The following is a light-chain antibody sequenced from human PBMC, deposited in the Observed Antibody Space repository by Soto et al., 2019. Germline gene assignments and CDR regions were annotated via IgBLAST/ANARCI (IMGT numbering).Light chain of an antibody. CDR1: QRVRNN. Sequence: EIMMTQSPATLSVSPGERATLSCRASQRVRNNIAWYQQKLGQAPRLLIYYASTRATGIPARFSGSGSGTEFTLTISSLKSEDFALYYCQQYNNWPPITFGQGTRLEIK. CDR2: YAS. V-gene: IGKV3-15*01. J-gene: IGKJ5*01. CDR3: QQYNNWPPIT.